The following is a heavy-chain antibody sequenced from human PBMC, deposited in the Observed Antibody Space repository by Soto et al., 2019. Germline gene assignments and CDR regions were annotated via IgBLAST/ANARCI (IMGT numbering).Heavy chain of an antibody. CDR3: ARDQVVVVPAATLLYYYYYYGMDV. CDR2: IWNDGSNE. V-gene: IGHV3-33*01. D-gene: IGHD2-2*01. CDR1: GFNFSSYG. Sequence: GGSLRLSCEASGFNFSSYGIHWVRQAPGKGLEWVAIIWNDGSNEYYADSVKGRFTISRDNSKNTVYLQVSKLRAEDTAVYFCARDQVVVVPAATLLYYYYYYGMDVWGQGTTVTVSS. J-gene: IGHJ6*02.